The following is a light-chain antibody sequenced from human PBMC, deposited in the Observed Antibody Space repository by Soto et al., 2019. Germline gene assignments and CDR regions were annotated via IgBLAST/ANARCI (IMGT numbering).Light chain of an antibody. Sequence: QSALTQPPSASGTPGQRVTISCSGSSSNIGSNTVNWYQHLPGSAPKLLIYSSNQRPSGVPDRFSGSKSGTSASLAISGLQSEDEADYYCAAWDGSLDVVLFGVGTKVPVL. CDR2: SSN. V-gene: IGLV1-44*01. CDR1: SSNIGSNT. J-gene: IGLJ3*02. CDR3: AAWDGSLDVVL.